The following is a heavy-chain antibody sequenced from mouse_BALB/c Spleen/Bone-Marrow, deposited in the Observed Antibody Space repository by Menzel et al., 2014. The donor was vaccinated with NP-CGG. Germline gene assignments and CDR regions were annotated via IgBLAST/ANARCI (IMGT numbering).Heavy chain of an antibody. J-gene: IGHJ4*01. V-gene: IGHV2-6-4*01. D-gene: IGHD1-1*01. CDR1: GFSLSRYS. CDR2: IWGGGST. Sequence: VKVVESGPGQVEPSQSLSITCTVSGFSLSRYSVHWVRQPQGKGMEWLGVIWGGGSTDYNLGLKSRLSISKDNSKNQFFLKMNSLQTYDTSMYYCTRFITTSAIDYWGQGTSVTVSS. CDR3: TRFITTSAIDY.